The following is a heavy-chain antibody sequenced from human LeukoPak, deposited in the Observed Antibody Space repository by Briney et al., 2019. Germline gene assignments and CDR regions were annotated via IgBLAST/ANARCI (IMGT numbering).Heavy chain of an antibody. CDR3: ARPSAPD. V-gene: IGHV3-7*01. Sequence: GGSLRLSCVASGFTFSSYWMSWVRQAPGKGLEWVANIKHDGSDKYYVDSVKGRFTISRDNAKNSLYLQMDSLRVEDTAVYYCARPSAPDWGQGTLVTDSS. CDR1: GFTFSSYW. D-gene: IGHD2-2*01. J-gene: IGHJ4*02. CDR2: IKHDGSDK.